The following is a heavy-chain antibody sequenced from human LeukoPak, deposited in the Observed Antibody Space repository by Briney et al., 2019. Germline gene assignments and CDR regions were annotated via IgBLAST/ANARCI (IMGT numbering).Heavy chain of an antibody. J-gene: IGHJ4*02. CDR2: INHSGST. D-gene: IGHD2/OR15-2a*01. Sequence: SETLSLTCAVYGGSFSGYYWSWIRQPPGKGLEWIGEINHSGSTNYNPSLKSRVTISVDTSKNQFSLKLSSVTAADTAVYYCASSRGGTTDFDYWGQGTLVTVSS. CDR3: ASSRGGTTDFDY. V-gene: IGHV4-34*01. CDR1: GGSFSGYY.